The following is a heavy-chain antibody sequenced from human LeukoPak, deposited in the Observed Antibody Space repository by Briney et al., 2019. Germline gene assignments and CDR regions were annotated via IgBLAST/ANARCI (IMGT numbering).Heavy chain of an antibody. Sequence: PSETLSLTCTVSDGSISSYYWSWIRQPAGKGLEWIGHIYTTGYTNYNPSLKSRVTMSIDTSKNQFSLKLSSVTAADTAMYYCARGRGPYYGSGPKGNWFDPWGQGTLVTVSS. CDR3: ARGRGPYYGSGPKGNWFDP. V-gene: IGHV4-4*07. J-gene: IGHJ5*02. CDR2: IYTTGYT. CDR1: DGSISSYY. D-gene: IGHD3-10*01.